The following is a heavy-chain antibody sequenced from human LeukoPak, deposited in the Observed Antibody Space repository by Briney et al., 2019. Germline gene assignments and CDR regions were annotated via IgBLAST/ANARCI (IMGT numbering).Heavy chain of an antibody. D-gene: IGHD2-2*01. Sequence: EASVKVSCKASGGTFSSYAISWVRQAPGQGLELMGGIIPIFGTANYAQKFQGRVTITADESTSTAYMELSSLRSEDTAVCYCARDKFDIVVVPAASRSDAFDIWGQGTMVTVSS. CDR1: GGTFSSYA. CDR3: ARDKFDIVVVPAASRSDAFDI. J-gene: IGHJ3*02. V-gene: IGHV1-69*13. CDR2: IIPIFGTA.